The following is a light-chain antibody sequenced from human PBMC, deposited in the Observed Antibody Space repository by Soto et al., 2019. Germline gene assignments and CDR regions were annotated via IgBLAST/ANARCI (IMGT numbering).Light chain of an antibody. CDR1: QSVSSN. CDR2: GAS. CDR3: QQYNSWPLT. J-gene: IGKJ4*01. Sequence: EIVMTQSPATLSVSPGERATLSCRASQSVSSNLAWYQQKPGQAPRLLSYGASTRATGIPARFSGSRSGTECTLTISSLQSEDFAVYYCQQYNSWPLTFDGGTKVEIK. V-gene: IGKV3-15*01.